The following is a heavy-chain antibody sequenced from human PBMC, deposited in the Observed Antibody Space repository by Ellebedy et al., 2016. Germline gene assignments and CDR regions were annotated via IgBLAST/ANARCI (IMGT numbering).Heavy chain of an antibody. V-gene: IGHV3-23*01. CDR1: GFTFDTYG. CDR3: AKDNRCSGTICYQNFYYNYGMDV. J-gene: IGHJ6*02. CDR2: ISGTGDET. D-gene: IGHD2-2*01. Sequence: GGSLRLXXAASGFTFDTYGMTWVRQAPGQGLEWVSSISGTGDETYYADSVMGRFTISRDNSKTTLYLEMISLRAEDTAVYYCAKDNRCSGTICYQNFYYNYGMDVWGLGTTVTVSS.